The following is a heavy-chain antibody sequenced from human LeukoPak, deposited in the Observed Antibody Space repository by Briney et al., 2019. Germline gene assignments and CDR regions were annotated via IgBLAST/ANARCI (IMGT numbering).Heavy chain of an antibody. J-gene: IGHJ4*02. CDR2: ISAYNGNT. Sequence: WASVKVSCKASGGTFSSYAISWVRQAPGQGLEWMGWISAYNGNTNYAQKLQGRVTMTTDTSTSTAYMELRSLRSDDTAVYYCARAPTYYYDSSPHYYWGQGTLVTVSS. V-gene: IGHV1-18*01. D-gene: IGHD3-22*01. CDR1: GGTFSSYA. CDR3: ARAPTYYYDSSPHYY.